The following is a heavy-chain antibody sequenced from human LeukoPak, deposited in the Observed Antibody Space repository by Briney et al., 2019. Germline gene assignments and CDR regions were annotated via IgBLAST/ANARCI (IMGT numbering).Heavy chain of an antibody. V-gene: IGHV4-59*12. D-gene: IGHD1-14*01. Sequence: SETLSLTCTVSGGSISSYYWSWIRQPPGKGLEWIGYIYYGGSTNYNPSLKSRVTISVDTSKNQFSLKLSSVTAADTAVYYCARGNRRGPFDYWGQGTLVTVSS. J-gene: IGHJ4*02. CDR3: ARGNRRGPFDY. CDR1: GGSISSYY. CDR2: IYYGGST.